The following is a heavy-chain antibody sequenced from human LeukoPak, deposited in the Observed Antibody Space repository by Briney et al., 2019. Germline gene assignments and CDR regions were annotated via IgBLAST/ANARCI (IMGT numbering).Heavy chain of an antibody. CDR1: GGSSSGYY. D-gene: IGHD6-25*01. CDR2: INHSGST. V-gene: IGHV4-34*01. CDR3: ARVLRGGYY. J-gene: IGHJ4*02. Sequence: ASETLSLTCAVYGGSSSGYYWSWIRQPPGKGLEWIGEINHSGSTNYNPSLKSRVTISVDTSKNQFSLKLSSVTAADTAVYYCARVLRGGYYWGQGTLVTVSS.